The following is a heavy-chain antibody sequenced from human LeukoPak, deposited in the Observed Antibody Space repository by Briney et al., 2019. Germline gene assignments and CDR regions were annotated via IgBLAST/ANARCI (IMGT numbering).Heavy chain of an antibody. D-gene: IGHD3-22*01. CDR1: GYTLGSFS. V-gene: IGHV3-21*01. CDR2: ISVRSNYI. Sequence: PGGSLRLSCVASGYTLGSFSINWVRQAPGKGLEWVSSISVRSNYIYYADSVRGRFSISRDDARNSLYLQMDSLRGDDTAVYYCARLRRNSDSSGYYYYYDYWGQGTLVTVSS. CDR3: ARLRRNSDSSGYYYYYDY. J-gene: IGHJ4*02.